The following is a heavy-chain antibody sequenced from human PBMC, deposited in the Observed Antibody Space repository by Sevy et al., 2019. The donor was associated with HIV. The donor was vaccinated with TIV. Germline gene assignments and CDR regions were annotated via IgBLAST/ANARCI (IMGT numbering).Heavy chain of an antibody. Sequence: GGSLRLSCAASGFTFSSYSMNWVRQAPGKGLEWVSSISSSSSSYIYYAASGKGRFTISRDNAKNSLYLQMNSLRAEDTAVYYCARDGMVRGVMAPGDYYGMDVWGQGTTVTVSS. D-gene: IGHD3-10*01. J-gene: IGHJ6*02. CDR3: ARDGMVRGVMAPGDYYGMDV. CDR2: ISSSSSSYI. V-gene: IGHV3-21*01. CDR1: GFTFSSYS.